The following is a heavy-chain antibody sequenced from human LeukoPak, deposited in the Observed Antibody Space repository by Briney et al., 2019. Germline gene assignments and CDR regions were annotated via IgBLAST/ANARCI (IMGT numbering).Heavy chain of an antibody. Sequence: GRSLRLSCAASGFTFSSYGVHWVRQAPGKGLEWVAVIWYDGSNKYYADSVKGRFTISRDNSKNTLYLQMNSLRAEDTAVYYCAALAAAGTTHSVDYWGQGTLVTVS. V-gene: IGHV3-33*01. CDR2: IWYDGSNK. CDR1: GFTFSSYG. D-gene: IGHD6-13*01. CDR3: AALAAAGTTHSVDY. J-gene: IGHJ4*02.